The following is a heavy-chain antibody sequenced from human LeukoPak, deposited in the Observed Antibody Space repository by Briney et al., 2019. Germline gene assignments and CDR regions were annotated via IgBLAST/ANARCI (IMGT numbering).Heavy chain of an antibody. Sequence: GASVKVSCKASGYTFTGYYMHWVRQAPGQGLEWMGCINPNSGGTNYAQKFQGRVTMTRDTSISTAYMELSRLRSDDTAVYYCARGTGRGSIAARSSDFDYWGQGTLVTVSS. D-gene: IGHD6-6*01. V-gene: IGHV1-2*02. J-gene: IGHJ4*02. CDR2: INPNSGGT. CDR1: GYTFTGYY. CDR3: ARGTGRGSIAARSSDFDY.